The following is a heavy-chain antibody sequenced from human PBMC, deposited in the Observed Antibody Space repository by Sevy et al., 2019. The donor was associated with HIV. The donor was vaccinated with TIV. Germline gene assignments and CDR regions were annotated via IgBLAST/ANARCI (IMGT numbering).Heavy chain of an antibody. D-gene: IGHD3-10*01. CDR2: ISAYNGNT. Sequence: ASVKVSCKASGYTFTSYGISWVRQAPGQGLEWMGWISAYNGNTNYAQKLQGRVTMTTDTSTSTAYMELRSLRSDDTAVYYCACEGLLWFGETNQSGALDIWGQGTMVTVSS. V-gene: IGHV1-18*01. J-gene: IGHJ3*02. CDR1: GYTFTSYG. CDR3: ACEGLLWFGETNQSGALDI.